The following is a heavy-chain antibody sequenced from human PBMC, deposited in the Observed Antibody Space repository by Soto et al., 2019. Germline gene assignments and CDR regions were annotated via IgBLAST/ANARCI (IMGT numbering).Heavy chain of an antibody. J-gene: IGHJ4*02. CDR3: ARDPFRRGGDYVH. CDR2: SSPIFGTA. D-gene: IGHD4-17*01. CDR1: GGTFSSYA. Sequence: QVQLVQSGAEVKKPGSSVKVSCKASGGTFSSYAISWVRQAPGQGLEWMGGSSPIFGTANYAQKFQGRVTITADESTSTAYMELSSLSSEDTAVYYCARDPFRRGGDYVHWGQGTLVTVSS. V-gene: IGHV1-69*12.